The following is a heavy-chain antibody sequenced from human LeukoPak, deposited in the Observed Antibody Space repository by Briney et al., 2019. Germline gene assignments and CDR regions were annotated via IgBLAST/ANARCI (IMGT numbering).Heavy chain of an antibody. CDR3: ARHIGGGIEDMDV. J-gene: IGHJ6*03. Sequence: SETLSLTCTVSGGSIGTYYWSWIRQSPGKGLEWIGYIYVTGSTRYNPYLQSRVTISVDASRNQFFLKMSSVTAADTAVYYCARHIGGGIEDMDVWGKGTKVTVSS. CDR1: GGSIGTYY. CDR2: IYVTGST. D-gene: IGHD3-16*02. V-gene: IGHV4-59*08.